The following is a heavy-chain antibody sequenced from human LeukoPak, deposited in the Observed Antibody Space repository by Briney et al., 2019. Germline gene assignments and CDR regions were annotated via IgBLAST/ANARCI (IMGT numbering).Heavy chain of an antibody. CDR2: ISYDGSNK. CDR3: ARDWWGYGGNSGGLAFDI. Sequence: GSLRLSCAASGFTFSSYAMHWVRQAPGKGLEWVAVISYDGSNKYYADSVKGRFTISRDNSKNTLYLQMNSLRAEDTAVYYCARDWWGYGGNSGGLAFDIWGQGTMVTVSS. D-gene: IGHD4-23*01. V-gene: IGHV3-30-3*01. J-gene: IGHJ3*02. CDR1: GFTFSSYA.